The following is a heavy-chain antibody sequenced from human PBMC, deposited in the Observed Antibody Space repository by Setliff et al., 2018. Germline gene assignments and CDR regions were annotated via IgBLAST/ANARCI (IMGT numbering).Heavy chain of an antibody. CDR3: ARSSGPRVVLAADFDS. CDR2: TIPSFGST. D-gene: IGHD3-9*01. Sequence: ASVKVSCKASGYIFTSYGISWVRQAPGQGLEWMGGTIPSFGSTNYAQKFQDRVTIITDESTSTAYMELSSLRTDDTAVYYCARSSGPRVVLAADFDSWGQGTLVTVSS. J-gene: IGHJ4*02. V-gene: IGHV1-69*05. CDR1: GYIFTSYG.